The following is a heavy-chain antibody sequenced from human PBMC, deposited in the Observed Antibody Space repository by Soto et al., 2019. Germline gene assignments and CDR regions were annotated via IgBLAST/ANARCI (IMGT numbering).Heavy chain of an antibody. J-gene: IGHJ6*02. Sequence: GESLKISCKGSGYSLTSYWISWVRQMPGKGLEWMGRIDPSDSYTNYSPSFQGHVTISADKSISTAYLQWSSLKASDTAMYYCARFDGGGGSYFYYYGMDVWGQGTTVTVSS. CDR2: IDPSDSYT. D-gene: IGHD1-26*01. CDR1: GYSLTSYW. V-gene: IGHV5-10-1*01. CDR3: ARFDGGGGSYFYYYGMDV.